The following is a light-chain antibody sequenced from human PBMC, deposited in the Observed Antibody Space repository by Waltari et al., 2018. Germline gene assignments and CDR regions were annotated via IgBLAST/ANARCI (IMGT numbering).Light chain of an antibody. CDR2: EGT. J-gene: IGLJ2*01. V-gene: IGLV2-14*01. Sequence: QSALTQPASVSGSPGPSITIPCTGTTSDTGNHDYVSWYQQHPGKAPKLLIYEGTNRPSGVSTRFSGSKSGSTASLTISGLQAEDEADYYCQSYDNNLSAVFGGGTKLTVL. CDR1: TSDTGNHDY. CDR3: QSYDNNLSAV.